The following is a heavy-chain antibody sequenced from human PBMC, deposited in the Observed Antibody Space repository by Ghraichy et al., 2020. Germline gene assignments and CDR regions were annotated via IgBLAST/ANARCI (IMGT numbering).Heavy chain of an antibody. Sequence: ASVKVSCKASGYTFTGYYIHWVRQAPGQGLEWMGWINPNSGGTYYAQTFQGRVTMTRDTSISTAYLELSRLRSDDTAMYYRARDMDNSGRYNDYWGQGTVVTVSS. D-gene: IGHD6-19*01. CDR2: INPNSGGT. J-gene: IGHJ4*02. V-gene: IGHV1-2*02. CDR1: GYTFTGYY. CDR3: ARDMDNSGRYNDY.